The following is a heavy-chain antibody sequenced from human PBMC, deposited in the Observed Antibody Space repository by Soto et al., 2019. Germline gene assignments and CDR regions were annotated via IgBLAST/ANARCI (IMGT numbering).Heavy chain of an antibody. Sequence: QVQLVQSGAEVKKPGSSVKVSCKASGGTFSSYTISWVRQAPGQGLEWMGRIIPILGIANYAQKFQGRVTIPADKSTSTAYMELSSLRSEDTAVYYCARPVFSYYGMDVWGQGTTVTVSS. CDR3: ARPVFSYYGMDV. D-gene: IGHD3-9*01. CDR2: IIPILGIA. V-gene: IGHV1-69*02. CDR1: GGTFSSYT. J-gene: IGHJ6*02.